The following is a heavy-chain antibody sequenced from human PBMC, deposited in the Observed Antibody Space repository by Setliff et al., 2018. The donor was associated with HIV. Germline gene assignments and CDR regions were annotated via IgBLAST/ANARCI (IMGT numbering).Heavy chain of an antibody. D-gene: IGHD3-3*01. CDR3: ARATYTTLFGVLMGGGLQY. Sequence: SETLSLTCTVSGGSISSSSYYWGWIRQPPGKGLEWIGSIYYSGSAYYSPSLKSRVTISVDTSKNQFSLKLTSVTAADTAVYYCARATYTTLFGVLMGGGLQYWGPGTLVTVSS. V-gene: IGHV4-39*07. J-gene: IGHJ4*02. CDR1: GGSISSSSYY. CDR2: IYYSGSA.